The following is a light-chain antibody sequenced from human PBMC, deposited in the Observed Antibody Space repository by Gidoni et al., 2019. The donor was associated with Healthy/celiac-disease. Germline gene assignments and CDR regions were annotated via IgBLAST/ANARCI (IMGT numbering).Light chain of an antibody. V-gene: IGKV3-20*01. CDR1: QSVSSSY. J-gene: IGKJ4*01. CDR3: QQYGSSPLT. CDR2: GAS. Sequence: EIVLTQSPGTLSLSPGERATLSCRASQSVSSSYLAWYQQKPGQAPRLLIYGASSRATGIPDRFSGSGSGTDFTLTISRLEPEDFAVYYCQQYGSSPLTFXGXTMVEIK.